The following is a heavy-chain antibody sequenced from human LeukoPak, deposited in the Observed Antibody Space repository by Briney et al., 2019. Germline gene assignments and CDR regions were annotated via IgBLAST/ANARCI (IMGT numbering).Heavy chain of an antibody. Sequence: ASVKVSCKASGYTFSDYGISWVRQAPGQGLEWMGWISTYGGNTNYAQKLQGRVAMTTDTSTSTAYMELRSLRSDDTAVYYCARDCDRSGYYCYWGQGTLVTVSS. V-gene: IGHV1-18*01. D-gene: IGHD3-22*01. CDR1: GYTFSDYG. CDR2: ISTYGGNT. J-gene: IGHJ4*02. CDR3: ARDCDRSGYYCY.